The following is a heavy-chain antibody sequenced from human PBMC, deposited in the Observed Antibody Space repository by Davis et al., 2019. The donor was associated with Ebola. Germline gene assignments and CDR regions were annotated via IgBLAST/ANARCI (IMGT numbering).Heavy chain of an antibody. CDR3: ANGRMGFLSYMDV. Sequence: GESLKISCAASGFTFSSYAMHWVRQAPGKGLEWVAVISYDGSNKYYADSVKGRFTISRDNSKNTLYLQMNSLRAEDTAVYYCANGRMGFLSYMDVWGKGTTVTVSS. J-gene: IGHJ6*03. V-gene: IGHV3-30-3*01. D-gene: IGHD3-3*01. CDR2: ISYDGSNK. CDR1: GFTFSSYA.